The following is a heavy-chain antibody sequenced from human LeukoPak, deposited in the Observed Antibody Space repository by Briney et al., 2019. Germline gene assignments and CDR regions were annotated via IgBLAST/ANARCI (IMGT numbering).Heavy chain of an antibody. Sequence: GGSLRLSCAASGFTFNNYAMTWVRQTPGKGPEWVSLISWKGDTTAYAESVRGRFTISRDNAKTSLYLHMNSLSPEDTAFYHCGRHRCSSTTCSFDSWGQGSLVPVSS. CDR3: GRHRCSSTTCSFDS. J-gene: IGHJ4*02. CDR1: GFTFNNYA. D-gene: IGHD2-2*01. V-gene: IGHV3-20*01. CDR2: ISWKGDTT.